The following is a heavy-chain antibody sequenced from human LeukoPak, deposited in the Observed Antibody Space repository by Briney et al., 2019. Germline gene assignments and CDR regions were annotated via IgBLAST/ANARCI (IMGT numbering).Heavy chain of an antibody. V-gene: IGHV3-43D*03. J-gene: IGHJ4*02. CDR3: AKDRLRYFDWLSDLDY. D-gene: IGHD3-9*01. CDR1: GFTFDDYA. CDR2: IRWDGGRT. Sequence: PGGSLRLSCAASGFTFDDYAMHWVRQAPGKGLEWVSLIRWDGGRTYYADSVKGRFTISRDNSKNSLYLQMNSLRGEDTALYYCAKDRLRYFDWLSDLDYWGQGTLVTVSS.